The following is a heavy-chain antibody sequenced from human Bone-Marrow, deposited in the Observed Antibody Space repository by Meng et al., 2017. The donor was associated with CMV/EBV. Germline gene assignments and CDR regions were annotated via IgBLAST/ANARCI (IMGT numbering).Heavy chain of an antibody. CDR3: ARGGGYCSSTSCYYFNYYYYYGMDV. CDR1: GFTFDDYG. Sequence: GESLKISCAASGFTFDDYGMSWVRQAPGKGLEWVAFIRYDGSNKYYADSVKGRFTISRDNSKNSLYLQMNSLRAEDTAVYYCARGGGYCSSTSCYYFNYYYYYGMDVWGQGTTVTVSS. D-gene: IGHD2-2*01. CDR2: IRYDGSNK. V-gene: IGHV3-30*02. J-gene: IGHJ6*02.